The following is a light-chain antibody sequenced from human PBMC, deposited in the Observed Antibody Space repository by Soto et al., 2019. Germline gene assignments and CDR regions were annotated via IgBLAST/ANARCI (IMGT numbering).Light chain of an antibody. CDR1: SDVGRSNY. V-gene: IGLV2-11*01. CDR3: CSDAGTYV. CDR2: DVT. Sequence: QSALTQPRSVSGSPGPSVTISCSGISDVGRSNYVSWYQQPPGEAPKLVIYDVTKRPSGVPDRFSGSKSGNPASLTISGLQSEDEADYYCCSDAGTYVFGTGTKVTVL. J-gene: IGLJ1*01.